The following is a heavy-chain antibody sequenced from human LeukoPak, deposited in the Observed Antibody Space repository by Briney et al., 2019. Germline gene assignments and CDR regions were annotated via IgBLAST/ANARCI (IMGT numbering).Heavy chain of an antibody. CDR3: ARDPPAHSIAAAGPFDY. Sequence: ASVKVSCKASGYTLTNYFMHWVRQAPGQGLEWMGIINPSGGSTSYAQKFQGRVTMTRDTSTSTVYMELSSLRSEDTAVYYCARDPPAHSIAAAGPFDYWGQGTLVTVSS. CDR1: GYTLTNYF. V-gene: IGHV1-46*01. J-gene: IGHJ4*02. D-gene: IGHD6-13*01. CDR2: INPSGGST.